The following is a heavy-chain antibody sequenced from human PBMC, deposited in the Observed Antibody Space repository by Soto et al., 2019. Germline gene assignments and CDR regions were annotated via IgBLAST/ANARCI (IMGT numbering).Heavy chain of an antibody. D-gene: IGHD5-18*01. CDR1: GFTFSSYG. CDR3: AIPFRGYSYRTIDY. Sequence: QVQLVESGGGVVQPGRSLRLSCAASGFTFSSYGMHWVRQAPGKGLEWVAVISYDGSNKYYADSVKGRFTISRDNSKNTLYLQMNSLRAEDTAVYYCAIPFRGYSYRTIDYWGQGTLVTVSS. J-gene: IGHJ4*02. V-gene: IGHV3-30*03. CDR2: ISYDGSNK.